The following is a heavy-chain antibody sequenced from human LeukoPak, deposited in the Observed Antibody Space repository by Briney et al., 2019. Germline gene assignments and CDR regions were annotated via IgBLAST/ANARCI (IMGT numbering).Heavy chain of an antibody. J-gene: IGHJ4*02. Sequence: SETLSLTCTVSGGSISSYYWSWIRQPAGKGLEWIGRIYTSGSTNYNPSLKSRVTMSVDTSKNQFSLKLSSVTAADTAVYYCARDGCSSTSCYIFDYWGQGTLVTVSS. D-gene: IGHD2-2*02. CDR3: ARDGCSSTSCYIFDY. CDR1: GGSISSYY. V-gene: IGHV4-4*07. CDR2: IYTSGST.